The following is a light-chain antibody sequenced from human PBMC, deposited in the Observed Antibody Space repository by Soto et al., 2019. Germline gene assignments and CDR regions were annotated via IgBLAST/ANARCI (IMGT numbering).Light chain of an antibody. CDR1: QSVSSY. J-gene: IGKJ1*01. CDR2: DAS. CDR3: QQYGRSPRT. Sequence: EIVWTQSTATLSLSPGERATLSCRASQSVSSYLAWYQQKPGQAARLLIYDASNRATGIPDRFSGSGSGTDFILTISRLEPDDFAVYYCQQYGRSPRTVGQGTKVEIK. V-gene: IGKV3-20*01.